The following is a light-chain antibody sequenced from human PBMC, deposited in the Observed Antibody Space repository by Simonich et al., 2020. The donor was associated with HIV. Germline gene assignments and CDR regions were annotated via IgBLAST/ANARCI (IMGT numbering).Light chain of an antibody. CDR2: AAS. V-gene: IGKV1-NL1*01. CDR3: QQYNSYSPA. CDR1: QGISNS. J-gene: IGKJ1*01. Sequence: DILMTQSPSSVSASVGDRVTITCRASQGISNSLAWYQQKPGKPPKLLLYAASRLESGVPSRFSGSGSGTDYTLTISSLQPEDFATYYCQQYNSYSPAFGQGTKVEIK.